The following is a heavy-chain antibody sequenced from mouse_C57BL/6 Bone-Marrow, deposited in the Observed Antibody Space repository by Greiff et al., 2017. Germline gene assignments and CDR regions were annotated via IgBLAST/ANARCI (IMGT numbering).Heavy chain of an antibody. V-gene: IGHV14-4*01. Sequence: EVKLQQSGAELVRPGASVKLSCTASGFNIKDDYMHWVKQRPEQGLEWIGWIDPENGDTEYASKFQGKATITADTSSNTAYLQLSSLTSEDTAVYYCTPFTTVVAGDYWGQGTTLTVSS. D-gene: IGHD1-1*01. CDR2: IDPENGDT. J-gene: IGHJ2*01. CDR1: GFNIKDDY. CDR3: TPFTTVVAGDY.